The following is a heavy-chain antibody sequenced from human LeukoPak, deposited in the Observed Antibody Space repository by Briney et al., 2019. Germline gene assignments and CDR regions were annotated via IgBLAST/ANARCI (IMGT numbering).Heavy chain of an antibody. Sequence: SETLSLTCTVSGGSISSHYWSWIRQPPGKGLEWIGYIDYSGSTNYNPSLTSRVTISLDTSKNQFSLKLSSVTAADTAVYYCARGTGWPYAWFDAWGQGTLVTVSS. D-gene: IGHD1-14*01. CDR3: ARGTGWPYAWFDA. CDR1: GGSISSHY. CDR2: IDYSGST. V-gene: IGHV4-59*11. J-gene: IGHJ5*02.